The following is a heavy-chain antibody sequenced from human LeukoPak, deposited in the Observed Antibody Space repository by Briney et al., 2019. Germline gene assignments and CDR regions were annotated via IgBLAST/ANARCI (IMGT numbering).Heavy chain of an antibody. CDR2: IYHSGST. D-gene: IGHD4-11*01. J-gene: IGHJ4*02. Sequence: SETLSLTCAVSGYSISSGYYWGWIRQPPGKGLEWIGSIYHSGSTYYNPSLKSRVTISVDTSKNQFSLKLSSVTAADTAVYYCAVWGLHQLDYWGQGTLVTVSS. V-gene: IGHV4-38-2*01. CDR3: AVWGLHQLDY. CDR1: GYSISSGYY.